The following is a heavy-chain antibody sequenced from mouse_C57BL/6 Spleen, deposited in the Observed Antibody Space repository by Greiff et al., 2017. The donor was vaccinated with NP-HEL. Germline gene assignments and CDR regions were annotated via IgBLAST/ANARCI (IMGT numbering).Heavy chain of an antibody. D-gene: IGHD2-3*01. Sequence: EVQRVESGGGLVKPGGSLKLSCAASGFTFSDYGMHWVRQAPEKGLEWVAYISSGSSTIYYADTVKGRFTISRDNAKNTLFLQMTSLRSEDTAMYYCAKGDGYYGYYAMDYWGQGTSVTVSS. V-gene: IGHV5-17*01. CDR2: ISSGSSTI. CDR1: GFTFSDYG. CDR3: AKGDGYYGYYAMDY. J-gene: IGHJ4*01.